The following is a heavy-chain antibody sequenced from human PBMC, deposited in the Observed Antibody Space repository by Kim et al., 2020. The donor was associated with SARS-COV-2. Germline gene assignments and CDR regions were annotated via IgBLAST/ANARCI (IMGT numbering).Heavy chain of an antibody. V-gene: IGHV5-51*01. CDR3: ARPYDPHSSSWYYFDY. Sequence: GESLKISCKGSGYSFTSYWIGWVRQMPGKGLEWMGIIYPGDSDTRYSPTFQGQVTISADKSISTAYLQWSSLKASDTAMYYCARPYDPHSSSWYYFDYWGQGTLVPVSS. D-gene: IGHD6-13*01. CDR2: IYPGDSDT. J-gene: IGHJ4*02. CDR1: GYSFTSYW.